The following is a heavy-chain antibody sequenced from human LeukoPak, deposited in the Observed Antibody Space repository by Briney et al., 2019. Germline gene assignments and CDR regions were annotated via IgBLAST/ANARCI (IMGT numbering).Heavy chain of an antibody. V-gene: IGHV4-39*07. CDR1: GGSLSSWAYY. CDR3: AGGTRATGMNDPFDI. CDR2: TFYSVSY. J-gene: IGHJ3*02. D-gene: IGHD1-1*01. Sequence: SETLSLTCTVSGGSLSSWAYYWVWISQSPGKGLVWIATTFYSVSYNYNPSLNRRVTISGGTSKNQLSLEVRSVTAADTAVYYGAGGTRATGMNDPFDIWGPEKMVTVS.